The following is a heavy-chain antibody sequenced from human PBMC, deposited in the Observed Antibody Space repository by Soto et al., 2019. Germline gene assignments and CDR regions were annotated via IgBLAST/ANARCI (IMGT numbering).Heavy chain of an antibody. J-gene: IGHJ4*02. Sequence: QITLKESGPTLVKPTQTLTLTCTFSGFSLSTSGVGVGWIRQPPGKALEWLALIYWDDDKRYSPSLKSRLTITKDTSKNQVVLTMTNMDPVDTATYYCAHRRWIQLWSTRKVDYFDYWGQGTLVTVSS. V-gene: IGHV2-5*02. D-gene: IGHD5-18*01. CDR1: GFSLSTSGVG. CDR2: IYWDDDK. CDR3: AHRRWIQLWSTRKVDYFDY.